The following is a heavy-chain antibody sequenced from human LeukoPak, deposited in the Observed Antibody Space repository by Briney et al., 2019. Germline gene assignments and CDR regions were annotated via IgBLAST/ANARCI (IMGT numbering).Heavy chain of an antibody. CDR1: GFTFSSYA. CDR3: ARDPIAGYSSSWYLDY. J-gene: IGHJ4*02. V-gene: IGHV3-30*01. CDR2: ISYDGSNK. Sequence: GGSLRLSCAASGFTFSSYAMHWVRQAPGKGLEWVAVISYDGSNKYYADSVKGRFTISRDNSKNTLYLQMNSLRAEDTAVYYCARDPIAGYSSSWYLDYWGQGTLVTVSS. D-gene: IGHD6-13*01.